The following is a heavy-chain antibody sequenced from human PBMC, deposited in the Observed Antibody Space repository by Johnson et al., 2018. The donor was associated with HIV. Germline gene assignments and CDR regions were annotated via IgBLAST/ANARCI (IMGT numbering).Heavy chain of an antibody. Sequence: QVQLVESGGGLVKPGGSLRLSCAASGFTFSDYYMSWIRQPPGKGLEWVAFIRYDGSNKYYADSVKGQFTISRDNSKNTLYLQMKSLRGEDTAIYYCAKDERQLGGWSHAFDMWGQGTKVSVSS. CDR3: AKDERQLGGWSHAFDM. D-gene: IGHD7-27*01. CDR1: GFTFSDYY. J-gene: IGHJ3*02. V-gene: IGHV3-30*02. CDR2: IRYDGSNK.